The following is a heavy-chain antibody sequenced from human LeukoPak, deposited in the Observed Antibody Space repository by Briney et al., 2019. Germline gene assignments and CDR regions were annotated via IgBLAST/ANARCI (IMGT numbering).Heavy chain of an antibody. J-gene: IGHJ4*02. CDR2: THSDGSST. CDR1: GFXFRSYW. Sequence: GGSLRLSCAASGFXFRSYWMHWVRQAPGKGLVWVSRTHSDGSSTTNADSVKGRFTISRDNAKNTLYLQMNSLRAEDTAVYYCAREDYTTYYFDFWGQGTLVTVSS. V-gene: IGHV3-74*03. D-gene: IGHD4-11*01. CDR3: AREDYTTYYFDF.